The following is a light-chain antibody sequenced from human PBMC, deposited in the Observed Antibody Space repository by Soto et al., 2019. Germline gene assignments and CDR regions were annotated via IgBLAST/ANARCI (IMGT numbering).Light chain of an antibody. J-gene: IGLJ2*01. CDR1: SSDVGSYNF. Sequence: QSALTQPASVSASPGQSITISCTGTSSDVGSYNFVSWYQQHPGKAPKLMIFDVSVRPSGVSNRFSGSKSGNPASLTISGLQAEDEAHYYCSSYTTASTAIFGGGTKLTVL. V-gene: IGLV2-14*03. CDR2: DVS. CDR3: SSYTTASTAI.